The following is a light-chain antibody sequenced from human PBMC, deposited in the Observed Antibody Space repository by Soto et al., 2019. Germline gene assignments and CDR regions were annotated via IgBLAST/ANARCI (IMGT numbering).Light chain of an antibody. CDR2: DAS. Sequence: EIVMTQSPATLSVSPGERATLSCRTSQSVSSNLAWYQQEPGQPPRLLIYDASTRAPGIPARFGGSGSGTEFTLTISSLQSEDFAVYSCQQYNNWPPLTFGGGTKVEIK. CDR1: QSVSSN. V-gene: IGKV3-15*01. J-gene: IGKJ4*01. CDR3: QQYNNWPPLT.